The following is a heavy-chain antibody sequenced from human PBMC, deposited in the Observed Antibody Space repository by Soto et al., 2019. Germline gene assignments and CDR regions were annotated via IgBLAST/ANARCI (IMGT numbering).Heavy chain of an antibody. J-gene: IGHJ5*02. V-gene: IGHV3-53*01. CDR1: GFTVSSNY. D-gene: IGHD3-10*01. CDR2: IFSGGST. Sequence: PGGSLRLSSAASGFTVSSNYMSWVRQAPEKGLEWVSVIFSGGSTYYADSVRGRFTISRDNSRNTLYLQMSSLRAEDTALYFCAKDLPGELLPTCFDTWGQGILVTVSS. CDR3: AKDLPGELLPTCFDT.